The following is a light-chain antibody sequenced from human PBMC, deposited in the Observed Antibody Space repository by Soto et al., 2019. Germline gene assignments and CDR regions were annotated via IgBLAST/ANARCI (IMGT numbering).Light chain of an antibody. CDR2: EVT. J-gene: IGLJ1*01. CDR1: SSDIGGYNY. Sequence: QSAVTQPACVSGSPGQSITISCTGGSSDIGGYNYVSWFQQHPGKAPKLMIYEVTNRPSGVSNRFSGSKSGSTASLTISGLQAEDEADYYCSSYTSSNTLVFGTGTKVTAL. V-gene: IGLV2-14*01. CDR3: SSYTSSNTLV.